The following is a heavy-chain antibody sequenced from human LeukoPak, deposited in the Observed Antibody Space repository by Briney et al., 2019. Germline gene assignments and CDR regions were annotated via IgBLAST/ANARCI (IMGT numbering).Heavy chain of an antibody. Sequence: GESLKISCKGSGYSFSSYWIGWVRQMPGKGLEWMGIIYPGDSDTRYSPSFQGQVTTSADKSISTAYLQWSSLKASGTAMYYCARFYGGNSEYFDYWGQGTLVTVSS. J-gene: IGHJ4*02. D-gene: IGHD4-23*01. CDR1: GYSFSSYW. CDR2: IYPGDSDT. CDR3: ARFYGGNSEYFDY. V-gene: IGHV5-51*01.